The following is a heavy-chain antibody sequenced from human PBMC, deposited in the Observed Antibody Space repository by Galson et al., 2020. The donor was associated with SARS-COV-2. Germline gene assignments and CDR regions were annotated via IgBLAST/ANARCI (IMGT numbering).Heavy chain of an antibody. V-gene: IGHV4-38-2*02. Sequence: SETLSLTCTVSGYSISSGYYWGWIRQPPGKGPEFIGSIYNSGTTYYNPSLRSRVTISVDTSKNQFSLKLTSVTAADTAVYYCARILDYWGQGTLVTVSS. J-gene: IGHJ4*02. CDR2: IYNSGTT. CDR1: GYSISSGYY. CDR3: ARILDY.